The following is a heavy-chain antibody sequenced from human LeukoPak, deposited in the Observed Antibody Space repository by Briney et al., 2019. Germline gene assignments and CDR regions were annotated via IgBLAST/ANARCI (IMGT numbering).Heavy chain of an antibody. CDR1: GFTFDDYA. V-gene: IGHV3-9*01. J-gene: IGHJ4*02. CDR2: ISWNSGSI. D-gene: IGHD6-19*01. CDR3: AKATYSSGWYSLRS. Sequence: PGGSLRLFCAASGFTFDDYAMQWVRQAPGKGLEWVSGISWNSGSIGYADSVKGRFTISRDNAKNSLYLQMNSLRAEDTALYYCAKATYSSGWYSLRSWGQGTLVTVSS.